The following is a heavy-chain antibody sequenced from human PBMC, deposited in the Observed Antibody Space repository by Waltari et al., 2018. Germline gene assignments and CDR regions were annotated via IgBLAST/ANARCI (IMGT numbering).Heavy chain of an antibody. CDR2: ISYDGSND. D-gene: IGHD1-7*01. V-gene: IGHV3-30*15. J-gene: IGHJ4*02. CDR3: ARDASRTFDL. CDR1: GFTFNDFS. Sequence: QVQLVESGGGVVQPGRSLKLSCEGSGFTFNDFSFHWIRQAPGKGQEWRALISYDGSNDYYADTGKGRFTISRDNSKNMLYLQISSLRSEDTAVYYCARDASRTFDLWGQGTLVTVSS.